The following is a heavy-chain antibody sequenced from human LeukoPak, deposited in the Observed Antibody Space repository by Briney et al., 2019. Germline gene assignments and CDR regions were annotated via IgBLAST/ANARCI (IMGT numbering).Heavy chain of an antibody. Sequence: ASVKVSCKASGGTFSSYAISWVRQAPGQGLEWMGGIIPIFGTANYAQKFQGRVTITADESTSTAYMELSSLRSEDTAVYYCARAGGDYYYGSGSYRLDYWGQGTLVTVSS. CDR3: ARAGGDYYYGSGSYRLDY. D-gene: IGHD3-10*01. J-gene: IGHJ4*02. CDR1: GGTFSSYA. CDR2: IIPIFGTA. V-gene: IGHV1-69*13.